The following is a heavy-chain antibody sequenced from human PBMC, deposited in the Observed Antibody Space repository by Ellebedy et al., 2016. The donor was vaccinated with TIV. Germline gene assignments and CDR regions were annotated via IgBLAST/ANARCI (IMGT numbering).Heavy chain of an antibody. CDR3: ARGPLRYFDWVYYYHGMDV. D-gene: IGHD3-9*01. J-gene: IGHJ6*02. CDR1: GGSVSSSRYY. Sequence: MPSETLSLTCTVSGGSVSSSRYYWSWIRQPPGQGLEWIGYIYYSGYTEYNPSLKSRVTISLDTSKDQFSLRLSSVTAADTAVYYCARGPLRYFDWVYYYHGMDVWGQGTTVTVSS. V-gene: IGHV4-61*01. CDR2: IYYSGYT.